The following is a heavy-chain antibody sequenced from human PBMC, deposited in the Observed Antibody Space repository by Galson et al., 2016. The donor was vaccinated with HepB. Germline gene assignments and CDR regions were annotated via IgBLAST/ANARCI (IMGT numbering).Heavy chain of an antibody. CDR2: IYPGHSET. CDR1: GYTFTNHW. D-gene: IGHD4-11*01. CDR3: ARSLNYSNYVN. V-gene: IGHV5-51*01. J-gene: IGHJ4*02. Sequence: QSGAEVKKPGESLKISCKTSGYTFTNHWIGWVRQMSGKGLEWMGIIYPGHSETRYSPSFEGQVTISADKSVGTAFLQWSSLKASDTAIYFCARSLNYSNYVNWGQGTPGTVSS.